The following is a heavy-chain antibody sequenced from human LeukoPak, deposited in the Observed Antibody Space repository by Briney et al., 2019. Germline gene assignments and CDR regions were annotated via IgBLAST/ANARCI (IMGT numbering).Heavy chain of an antibody. CDR3: ARDLLWFGELLYHAAYGMDV. Sequence: QPGGSLRLSCAASGFTFSSYGMHWVRQAPGKGLEWVAVIWYDGSNKYYADSVKGRFTISRDNSKNTLYLQMNSLRAEDTAVYYCARDLLWFGELLYHAAYGMDVWGQGTTVTVSS. CDR2: IWYDGSNK. D-gene: IGHD3-10*01. CDR1: GFTFSSYG. V-gene: IGHV3-33*01. J-gene: IGHJ6*02.